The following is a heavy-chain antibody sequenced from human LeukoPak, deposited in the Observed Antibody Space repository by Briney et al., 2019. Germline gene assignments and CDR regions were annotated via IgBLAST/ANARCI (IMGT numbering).Heavy chain of an antibody. D-gene: IGHD6-19*01. CDR3: AKVRPLYSSGCFDY. Sequence: GGSLRLSCAASGFTFSSYGMHWVRQAPGKGLEWVAFIRYDGSNKYYADSVKGRFTISRDNSKNTLYLQMNSLRAEDTAVYYCAKVRPLYSSGCFDYWGQGTLVTVSS. CDR2: IRYDGSNK. CDR1: GFTFSSYG. J-gene: IGHJ4*02. V-gene: IGHV3-30*02.